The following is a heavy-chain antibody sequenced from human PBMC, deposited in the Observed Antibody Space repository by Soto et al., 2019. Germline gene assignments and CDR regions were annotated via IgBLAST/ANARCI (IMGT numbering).Heavy chain of an antibody. D-gene: IGHD2-15*01. CDR1: GGSISSYY. J-gene: IGHJ6*02. CDR3: ARAVGGGWDDYYYYYGMDV. CDR2: IYYSGST. V-gene: IGHV4-59*01. Sequence: QVQLQESGPGLVKPSETLSLTCTVSGGSISSYYWSWIRQPPGKGLEWIGYIYYSGSTNYNPSLKCRVTISVDTYKNQFSLKLSSVTAADTAVYYCARAVGGGWDDYYYYYGMDVLGQGTTVTVSS.